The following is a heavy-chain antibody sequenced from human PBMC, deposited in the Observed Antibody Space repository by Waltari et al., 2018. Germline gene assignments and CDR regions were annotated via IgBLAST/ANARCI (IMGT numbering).Heavy chain of an antibody. CDR3: ARGAWFDP. Sequence: QVQLQESGPGLVKPSETLSLTCTVSGGSISSHYWSWIRQPPGKGLEWIGYIYYSGSTNYNPSLKSRVTKSVDTSKNQFALKLSSVTAADTAVYYCARGAWFDPWGQGTLVTVSS. CDR1: GGSISSHY. J-gene: IGHJ5*02. V-gene: IGHV4-59*08. CDR2: IYYSGST.